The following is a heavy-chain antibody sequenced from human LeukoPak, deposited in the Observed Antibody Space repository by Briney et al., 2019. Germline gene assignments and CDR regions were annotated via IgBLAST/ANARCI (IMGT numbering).Heavy chain of an antibody. J-gene: IGHJ4*02. V-gene: IGHV3-21*01. Sequence: GGSLRPSCAASGFTFSSYSMNWVRQAPGKGLEWVSSISSSSSYIYYADSVKGRFTISRDNAKNSLYLQMNSLRAEDTAVYYCARDDPQGYYFDYWGQGTLVTVSS. CDR3: ARDDPQGYYFDY. CDR2: ISSSSSYI. CDR1: GFTFSSYS.